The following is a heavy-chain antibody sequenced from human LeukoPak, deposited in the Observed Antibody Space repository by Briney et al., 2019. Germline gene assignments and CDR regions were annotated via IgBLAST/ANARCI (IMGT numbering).Heavy chain of an antibody. D-gene: IGHD2-15*01. CDR3: ARLEYCSGGSCQRGDY. CDR2: INTNTGNP. CDR1: GYTFTNYG. Sequence: ASVKVSCKASGYTFTNYGMNWVRQAPGQGLEWRGWINTNTGNPTYAQDFTGRFVFSLDTSVSTAYLQITSLKAEDTAVYYCARLEYCSGGSCQRGDYWGQGTLVTVSS. J-gene: IGHJ4*02. V-gene: IGHV7-4-1*02.